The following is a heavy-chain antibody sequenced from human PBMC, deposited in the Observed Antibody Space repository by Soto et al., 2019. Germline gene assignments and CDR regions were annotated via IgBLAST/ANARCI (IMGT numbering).Heavy chain of an antibody. CDR3: AKDSSGSSRGFGI. J-gene: IGHJ3*02. Sequence: EVQLVESGGGLVKPGGSLRLSCAASGFTCTNAWFNWVRQAPGKGLEWVGRIKSKSDGGTTDYAAPVKGRFTISRDDSENTLYLLMTSLNIEDAAVYYFAKDSSGSSRGFGIWGQGTMVNVSS. V-gene: IGHV3-15*07. CDR2: IKSKSDGGTT. CDR1: GFTCTNAW. D-gene: IGHD3-10*01.